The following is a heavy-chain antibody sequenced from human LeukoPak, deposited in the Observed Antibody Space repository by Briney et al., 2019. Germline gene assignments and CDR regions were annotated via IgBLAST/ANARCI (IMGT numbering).Heavy chain of an antibody. CDR2: TYKTGST. CDR1: GGSITSFY. J-gene: IGHJ5*02. Sequence: PSETLSLTCTVSGGSITSFYWSWIRRPPGKGLGWIGFTYKTGSTDYNPSLKSRVTMSVDTSNNQFSLKLSSVTAAETAVYYCATPRGASNWFDPWGQGALVTVSS. CDR3: ATPRGASNWFDP. D-gene: IGHD3-10*01. V-gene: IGHV4-4*08.